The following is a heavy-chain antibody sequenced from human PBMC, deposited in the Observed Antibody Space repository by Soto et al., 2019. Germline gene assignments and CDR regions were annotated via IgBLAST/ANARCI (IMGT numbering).Heavy chain of an antibody. CDR3: ARDLGDMATTGLGGWFDP. CDR2: IWYDGSNK. D-gene: IGHD1-1*01. V-gene: IGHV3-33*01. CDR1: GFTFSSYG. J-gene: IGHJ5*02. Sequence: QVQVVESGGGVVQHGRSLRLSCAASGFTFSSYGMHWVRQAPGKGLEWVAVIWYDGSNKYYADSVKGRFTVSRDNSKNIVYLQMNSLRAEDTAVYYCARDLGDMATTGLGGWFDPWGQGTLVTVSS.